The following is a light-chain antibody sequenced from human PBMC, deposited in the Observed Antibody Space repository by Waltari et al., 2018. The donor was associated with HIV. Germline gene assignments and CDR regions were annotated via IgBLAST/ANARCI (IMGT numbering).Light chain of an antibody. J-gene: IGLJ2*01. CDR1: KLGDKY. Sequence: SYELTQPPSVSVYPGQTASITCSGDKLGDKYACWYQQKPGLSPVLVIYQDSKRPSGIPERFSGSNSGNTATLTISGTQAMDEADYYCQAWDSSTVVFGGGTKLTVL. CDR2: QDS. CDR3: QAWDSSTVV. V-gene: IGLV3-1*01.